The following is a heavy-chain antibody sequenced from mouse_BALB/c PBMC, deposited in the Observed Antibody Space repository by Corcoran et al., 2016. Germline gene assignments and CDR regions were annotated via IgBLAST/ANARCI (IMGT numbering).Heavy chain of an antibody. Sequence: QLQLVQSGPELKKPGETVQISCKASGYTFTPYGMNWVKQAPGKGLKWMGSINTYRGEPTYADDFTGLFAFSLETSASTAYLQIKNLQNEDTATFFCERRKDDRFWFADWGQGTLVT. CDR3: ERRKDDRFWFAD. CDR1: GYTFTPYG. V-gene: IGHV9-3*01. CDR2: INTYRGEP. D-gene: IGHD2-14*01. J-gene: IGHJ3*01.